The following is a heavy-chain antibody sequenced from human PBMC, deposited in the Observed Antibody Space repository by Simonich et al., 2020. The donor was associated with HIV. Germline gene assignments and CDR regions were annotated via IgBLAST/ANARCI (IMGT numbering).Heavy chain of an antibody. CDR3: VRRMAGTDAFDI. D-gene: IGHD6-19*01. CDR2: IYPGNSET. V-gene: IGHV5-51*03. Sequence: EVQLVQSGAAVKKPGESLKISCKGSGYNFPNYWIGWVRQMPGKGLEWMGCIYPGNSETTYSPSFQGQVTISADKSISTAYLQWSSLKASDTAMYYCVRRMAGTDAFDIWGQGTMVTVSS. CDR1: GYNFPNYW. J-gene: IGHJ3*02.